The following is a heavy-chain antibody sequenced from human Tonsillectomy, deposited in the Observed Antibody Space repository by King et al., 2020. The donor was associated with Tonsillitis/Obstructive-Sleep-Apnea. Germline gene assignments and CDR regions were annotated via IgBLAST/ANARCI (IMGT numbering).Heavy chain of an antibody. CDR1: GFTLSNAW. V-gene: IGHV3-15*01. D-gene: IGHD1-1*01. Sequence: VQLVESGGGLVKPGGSLRLSCAASGFTLSNAWMSWVRQAPGKGLEWVGRIKTKSDGETTDYAAPVKGRFTISRDDSKNTLYLQMNSLKTEDTAVYYCTPLSTTHDYWGQGTLVTVSS. J-gene: IGHJ4*02. CDR3: TPLSTTHDY. CDR2: IKTKSDGETT.